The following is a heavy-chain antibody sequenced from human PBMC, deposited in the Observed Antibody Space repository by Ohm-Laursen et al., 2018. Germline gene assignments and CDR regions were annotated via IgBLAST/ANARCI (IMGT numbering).Heavy chain of an antibody. Sequence: GSLRLSCAASGFTFSGYAMNWVRQAPGKGLEWVSVISGSASDTYYADSVQGRFTISRDNSKNTLYLQMNSLRAEDTAVYYCVKLGGTVAGWDYLDYWGQGTLVTVSS. D-gene: IGHD6-19*01. CDR2: ISGSASDT. V-gene: IGHV3-23*01. CDR1: GFTFSGYA. CDR3: VKLGGTVAGWDYLDY. J-gene: IGHJ4*02.